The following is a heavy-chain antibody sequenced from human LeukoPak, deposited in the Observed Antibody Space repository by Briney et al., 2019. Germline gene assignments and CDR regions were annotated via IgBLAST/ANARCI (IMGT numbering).Heavy chain of an antibody. Sequence: GGSLRLSCAGAGFTFSNYGMSWVRRAPGKGLEWVSVISRSGTETYHADSVRGRFTISRDNAKNTLYLQMNSLRAEDTAVYYCAKDGGSGSPFDYWGQGTLVTVSS. CDR1: GFTFSNYG. D-gene: IGHD1-26*01. CDR2: ISRSGTET. CDR3: AKDGGSGSPFDY. V-gene: IGHV3-23*01. J-gene: IGHJ4*02.